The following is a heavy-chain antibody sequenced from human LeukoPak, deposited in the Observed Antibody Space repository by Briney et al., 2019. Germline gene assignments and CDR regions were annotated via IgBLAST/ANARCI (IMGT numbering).Heavy chain of an antibody. J-gene: IGHJ4*02. CDR3: ARYRSYGSGSYSSLDY. D-gene: IGHD3-10*01. Sequence: PSETLSLTCTVSGGSISSGSYYWSWIRQPAGKGLEWIGRIYTSGSTNYNPSLKSRVTISVDTSKNQFSLKLSSVTAADTAVYYCARYRSYGSGSYSSLDYWGQGTLVTVSS. CDR1: GGSISSGSYY. CDR2: IYTSGST. V-gene: IGHV4-61*02.